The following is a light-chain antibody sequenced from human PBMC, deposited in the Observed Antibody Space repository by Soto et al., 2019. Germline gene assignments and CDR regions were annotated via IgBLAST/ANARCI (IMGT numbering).Light chain of an antibody. CDR2: DVS. CDR3: QQYQAFPLT. J-gene: IGKJ2*01. V-gene: IGKV1-5*01. Sequence: DIQMTQSPSAVSASVGDRVTITCRASQSVYGWLAWYQKKPGKGPKMLIYDVSKLGGEVPSRFSGRGFGTEFTLVISSLQPDDFATYYCQQYQAFPLTFGQGTKLELK. CDR1: QSVYGW.